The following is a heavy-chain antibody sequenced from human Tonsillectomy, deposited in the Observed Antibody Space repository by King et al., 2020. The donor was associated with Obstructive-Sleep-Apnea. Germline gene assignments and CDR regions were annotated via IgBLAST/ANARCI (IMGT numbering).Heavy chain of an antibody. CDR1: GFTFSSYA. J-gene: IGHJ1*01. CDR3: ARDRTSTSWAEYFQH. Sequence: VQLVESGGGVVQPGRSLRLSCAASGFTFSSYAMHWVRQAPGKGLEWVVLISYDGSNKHYADSVKGRFTISRDNSKNTVYLQMNSLRVEDTAVYYCARDRTSTSWAEYFQHWGQGTLVTVSS. D-gene: IGHD2-2*01. V-gene: IGHV3-30*04. CDR2: ISYDGSNK.